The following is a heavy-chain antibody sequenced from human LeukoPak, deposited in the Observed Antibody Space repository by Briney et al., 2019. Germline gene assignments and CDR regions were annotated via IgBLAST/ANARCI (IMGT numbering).Heavy chain of an antibody. CDR3: AKEEVISGNHGVYFDY. CDR1: GFTFRSYG. Sequence: GGSLRLSCAASGFTFRSYGMHWVRQAPGKRLEWVAFIRYDGNSNYYADSVKGRFTISRDNSRSTLYLQMNSLRAEDTAVYYCAKEEVISGNHGVYFDYWGQGTLVTVSS. D-gene: IGHD3-22*01. CDR2: IRYDGNSN. J-gene: IGHJ4*02. V-gene: IGHV3-30*02.